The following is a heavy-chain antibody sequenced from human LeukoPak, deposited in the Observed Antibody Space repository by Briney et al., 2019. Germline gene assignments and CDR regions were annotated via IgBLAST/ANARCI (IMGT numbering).Heavy chain of an antibody. Sequence: SETLSLTCTVSGGSISSSSYYWGWIRQPPGKGLEWIGSIYYSGSTYYNPSLKSRVTISVDTSKNQFSLKLSSVTAAGTAVYYCARDPVTTGYCSSTSCYFDDYWGQGTLVTVSS. CDR2: IYYSGST. CDR1: GGSISSSSYY. V-gene: IGHV4-39*07. CDR3: ARDPVTTGYCSSTSCYFDDY. J-gene: IGHJ4*02. D-gene: IGHD2-2*01.